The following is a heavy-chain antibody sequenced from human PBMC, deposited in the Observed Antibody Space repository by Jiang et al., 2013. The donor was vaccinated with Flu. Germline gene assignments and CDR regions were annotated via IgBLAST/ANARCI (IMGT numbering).Heavy chain of an antibody. Sequence: LLKPSETLSLTCAVSGGSVNSGYYHWNWVRQPPGKGLEWIGYIYLGGTTKYSPSLESRVTISLDTSNNHFTLTMSSVTAADSAIYYCARAGGHNYGDPLYYHHYATDVWGQGTTVTVSS. CDR2: IYLGGTT. V-gene: IGHV4-61*03. CDR1: GGSVNSGYYH. D-gene: IGHD5-18*01. CDR3: ARAGGHNYGDPLYYHHYATDV. J-gene: IGHJ6*02.